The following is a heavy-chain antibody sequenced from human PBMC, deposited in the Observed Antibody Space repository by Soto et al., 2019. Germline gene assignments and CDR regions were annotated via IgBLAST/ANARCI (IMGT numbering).Heavy chain of an antibody. CDR1: GYTFMNYA. V-gene: IGHV1-18*01. Sequence: QVQLVQSGAEVTEPGASVKLSCQASGYTFMNYAISWVRQAPGQGLEWMGWISPSTGNTDQAQNFQGRVTMTLDTSTNTANMELRILRSDDSAVYYCARCYCSVGSCYTCWHFDLWGRGTLVTVSS. CDR2: ISPSTGNT. J-gene: IGHJ2*01. CDR3: ARCYCSVGSCYTCWHFDL. D-gene: IGHD2-15*01.